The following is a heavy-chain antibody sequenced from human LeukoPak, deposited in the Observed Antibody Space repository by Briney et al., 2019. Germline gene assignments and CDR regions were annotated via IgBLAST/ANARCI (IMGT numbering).Heavy chain of an antibody. D-gene: IGHD5-18*01. V-gene: IGHV1-2*02. CDR1: GYTFTGYY. CDR3: ARHLGYSYGAAFDI. CDR2: INPNSGGT. Sequence: ASVKVSCKASGYTFTGYYMHWVRQAPGQGLEWMGWINPNSGGTNYAQKFQGRVTMTRDTSISTAYLQWSSLKASDTATYYCARHLGYSYGAAFDIWGQGTMVTVSS. J-gene: IGHJ3*02.